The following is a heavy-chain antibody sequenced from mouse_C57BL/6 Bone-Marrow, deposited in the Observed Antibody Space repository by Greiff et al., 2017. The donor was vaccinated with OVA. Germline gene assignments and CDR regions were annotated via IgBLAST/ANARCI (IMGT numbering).Heavy chain of an antibody. V-gene: IGHV6-3*01. Sequence: EVKLMESGGGLVQPGGSMKLSCVASGFTFSNYWMNWVRQSPEKGLEWVAQIRLKSDNYATHYAESVKGRFTISRDDSKSSVYLQMNNLSAEDTGIYYCTLLWSFADWGQGTLVTVSA. D-gene: IGHD2-1*01. CDR1: GFTFSNYW. CDR3: TLLWSFAD. CDR2: IRLKSDNYAT. J-gene: IGHJ3*01.